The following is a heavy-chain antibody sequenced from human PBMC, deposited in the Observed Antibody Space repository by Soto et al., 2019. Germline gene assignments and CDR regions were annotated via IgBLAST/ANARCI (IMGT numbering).Heavy chain of an antibody. J-gene: IGHJ4*02. CDR1: GGSFSGYY. CDR3: ARGWGRIFDY. Sequence: QVQLQQWGAGLLKPSETLSLTCAVYGGSFSGYYWNWIRQPPGKGLEWIGEINHSGSTNYNPSLKSLVTLSVDTSKNQFSLKLSSVTAADTSVYSCARGWGRIFDYWGQGTLVTVSS. D-gene: IGHD7-27*01. CDR2: INHSGST. V-gene: IGHV4-34*01.